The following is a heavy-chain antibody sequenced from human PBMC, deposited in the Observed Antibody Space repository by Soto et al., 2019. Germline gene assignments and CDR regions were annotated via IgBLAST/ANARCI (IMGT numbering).Heavy chain of an antibody. V-gene: IGHV3-74*01. J-gene: IGHJ4*02. CDR1: GFTFSTYW. Sequence: DVQLVESGGGLVQPGGSLRLSCAASGFTFSTYWMHWVRQAPGKRLVWVSRINGDGSNTDYADSVKGRFTISRDNAKNTVYLQTHSQRVEDLAVYYCARDENRDYWGQGSLVTVSS. CDR2: INGDGSNT. CDR3: ARDENRDY.